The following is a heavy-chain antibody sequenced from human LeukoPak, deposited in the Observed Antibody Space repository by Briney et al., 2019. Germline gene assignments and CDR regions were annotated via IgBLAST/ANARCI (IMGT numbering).Heavy chain of an antibody. CDR2: IYPGDSDT. V-gene: IGHV5-51*01. CDR3: ARRRYSYGYHDAFDI. Sequence: GESLKISCKGSGYSFTSHWIGWVRQMPGKGLEWMGIIYPGDSDTRYSPSFQGQVTISADKSISTAYLQWSSLKASDTAMYYCARRRYSYGYHDAFDIWGQGTMVTVSS. J-gene: IGHJ3*02. CDR1: GYSFTSHW. D-gene: IGHD5-18*01.